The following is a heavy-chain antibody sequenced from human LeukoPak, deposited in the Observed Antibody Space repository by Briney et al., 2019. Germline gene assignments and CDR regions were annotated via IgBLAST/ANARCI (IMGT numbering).Heavy chain of an antibody. J-gene: IGHJ4*02. Sequence: GGSLRLSCAASGFTFSSYWMSWVRQAPGKGLEWVANIRGDGGEKYYVDSVKGRFTISRANAKNSLYLQMNSLRAEATGVYYCARRSQAYSSSWPSPDFDYWGEGTLVTVSS. V-gene: IGHV3-7*01. CDR1: GFTFSSYW. CDR3: ARRSQAYSSSWPSPDFDY. D-gene: IGHD6-13*01. CDR2: IRGDGGEK.